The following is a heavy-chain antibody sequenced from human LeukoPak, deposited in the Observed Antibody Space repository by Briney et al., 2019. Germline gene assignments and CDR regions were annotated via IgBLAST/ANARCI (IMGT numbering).Heavy chain of an antibody. Sequence: GRSLRLPCAASGFTFDDYAMYWVRQAPGKGLEWVSGISWNCGSIDCADSVKGRFAISRDNAKNSLYLQMNSLRAEDTAVYYCAKAMGAAPFWGQGTMVTVSS. CDR3: AKAMGAAPF. D-gene: IGHD1-26*01. V-gene: IGHV3-9*01. CDR1: GFTFDDYA. CDR2: ISWNCGSI. J-gene: IGHJ3*01.